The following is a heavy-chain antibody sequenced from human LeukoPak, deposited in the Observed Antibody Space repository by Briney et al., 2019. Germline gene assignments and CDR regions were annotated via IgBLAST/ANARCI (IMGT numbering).Heavy chain of an antibody. D-gene: IGHD2-2*01. CDR1: GFTFSSYS. V-gene: IGHV3-21*01. Sequence: GGSLRLSCAASGFTFSSYSMNWVRQAPGKGLEWVSSISSSSYIHYADSVKGRFTISRDNAKNSLYLQMNSLRAEDTAVYYCARASYCSSTSCYLDYFDYWGQGTLVTVSS. CDR2: ISSSSYI. CDR3: ARASYCSSTSCYLDYFDY. J-gene: IGHJ4*02.